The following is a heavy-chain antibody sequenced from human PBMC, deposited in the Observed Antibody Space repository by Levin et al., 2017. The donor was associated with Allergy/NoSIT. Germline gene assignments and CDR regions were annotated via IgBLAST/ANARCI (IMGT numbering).Heavy chain of an antibody. D-gene: IGHD7-27*01. CDR3: AKVRNWGVEKRGLAFDI. V-gene: IGHV3-9*01. CDR1: GFTFDDYA. J-gene: IGHJ3*02. Sequence: SCAASGFTFDDYAMHWVRQAPGKGLEWVSGISWNSGSIGYADSVKGRFTISRDNAKNSLYLQMNSLRAEDTALYYCAKVRNWGVEKRGLAFDIWGQGTMVTVSS. CDR2: ISWNSGSI.